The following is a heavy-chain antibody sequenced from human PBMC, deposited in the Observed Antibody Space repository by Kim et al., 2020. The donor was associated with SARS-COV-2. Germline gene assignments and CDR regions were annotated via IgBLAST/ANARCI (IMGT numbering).Heavy chain of an antibody. Sequence: DSVQGPFIISRDNSKNTLYLQMNSLSAEETAVYYCAKNRGWLLDYDFDYWGQGTLVTVSS. J-gene: IGHJ4*02. V-gene: IGHV3-23*01. CDR3: AKNRGWLLDYDFDY. D-gene: IGHD3-22*01.